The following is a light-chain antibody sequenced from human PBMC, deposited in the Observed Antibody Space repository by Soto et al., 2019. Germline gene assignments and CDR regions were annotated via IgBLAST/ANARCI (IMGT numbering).Light chain of an antibody. CDR2: EVT. V-gene: IGLV2-14*01. CDR1: RRDVGGYNY. J-gene: IGLJ1*01. CDR3: SPYDSSLSASYV. Sequence: QSVLTQPASVSGSPGQSITISCTGTRRDVGGYNYVSWYQQYPGKSPKLLIYEVTHRPSGVSNRFSGSKSGNTASLTISGLQAEDEADYYCSPYDSSLSASYVFGGGTKVTVL.